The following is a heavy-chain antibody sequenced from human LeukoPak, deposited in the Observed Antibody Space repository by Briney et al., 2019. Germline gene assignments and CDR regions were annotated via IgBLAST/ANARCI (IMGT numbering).Heavy chain of an antibody. V-gene: IGHV1-2*02. D-gene: IGHD6-19*01. CDR1: GYTFTGYY. CDR2: INPNSGGT. CDR3: TRDGGYSSGWYPG. Sequence: ASVKVSCKASGYTFTGYYMHWVRQAPGQGLEWMGWINPNSGGTNYAQKFQGRVTMTRDTSISTAYMELSRLRSDDTAVYYCTRDGGYSSGWYPGWGQGTLVTVSS. J-gene: IGHJ4*02.